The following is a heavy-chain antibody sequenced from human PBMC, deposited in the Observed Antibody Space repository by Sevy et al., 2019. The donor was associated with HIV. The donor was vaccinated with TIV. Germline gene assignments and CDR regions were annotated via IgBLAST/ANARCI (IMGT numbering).Heavy chain of an antibody. D-gene: IGHD3-3*01. Sequence: GGSLRLSCAASGFTFSSYGMHWVRQAPGKGLEWVAVMSYDGSNKYYADSVKGRFLMSRDNSKNTLYLQMNSLRAEDTAVYYCAKDWRIFGVVNDVVDYWGQGTLVTVSS. V-gene: IGHV3-30*18. CDR3: AKDWRIFGVVNDVVDY. J-gene: IGHJ4*02. CDR2: MSYDGSNK. CDR1: GFTFSSYG.